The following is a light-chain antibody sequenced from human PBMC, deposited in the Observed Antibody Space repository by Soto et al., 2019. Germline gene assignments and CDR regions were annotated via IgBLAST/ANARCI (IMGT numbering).Light chain of an antibody. J-gene: IGKJ1*01. CDR2: GPS. V-gene: IGKV3-15*01. CDR3: HQYNDWPPA. CDR1: QSVSNN. Sequence: DIVMTQSPATLSVSPGERVTLSCRASQSVSNNLAWYQQKPGQAPRLLIYGPSTRASGIPARFSGSGYGREFTLTISSLQSEDYGVYYCHQYNDWPPAFGQGTKVDIK.